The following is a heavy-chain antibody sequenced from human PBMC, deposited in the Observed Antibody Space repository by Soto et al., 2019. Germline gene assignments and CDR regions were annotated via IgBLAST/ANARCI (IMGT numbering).Heavy chain of an antibody. Sequence: QVQLVESGGGVVQPGRSLRLSCAASGFTFSSYAMHWVRQAPGKGLEWVAVISYDGSNKYYADSVKGRFTISRDNSKNPLYLQMNSLRAADTAVYYCARPLWRDDYNWGYFDLWGRGTLVTVSS. J-gene: IGHJ2*01. V-gene: IGHV3-30-3*01. CDR1: GFTFSSYA. D-gene: IGHD4-4*01. CDR2: ISYDGSNK. CDR3: ARPLWRDDYNWGYFDL.